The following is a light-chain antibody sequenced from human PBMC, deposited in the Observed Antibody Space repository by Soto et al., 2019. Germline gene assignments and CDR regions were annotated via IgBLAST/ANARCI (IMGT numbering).Light chain of an antibody. V-gene: IGKV1-6*01. CDR1: KGIRND. CDR2: AAS. CDR3: LQDYNYPWT. J-gene: IGKJ1*01. Sequence: AIPMTQSPSSLSASVGDRVTITCRASKGIRNDLSWYQQKPGKAPKLLIYAASTLQSGVPSRFSGSSSGTDFTLTISSLQPEDFATYYCLQDYNYPWTFGQGTKLEI.